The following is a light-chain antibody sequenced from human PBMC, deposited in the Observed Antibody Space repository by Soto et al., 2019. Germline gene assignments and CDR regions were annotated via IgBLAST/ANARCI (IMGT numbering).Light chain of an antibody. CDR1: QSVSSSN. J-gene: IGKJ1*01. CDR2: GAS. CDR3: QHYGSTPRT. Sequence: EIVLTQSPGTLSLSPGERATLSCRASQSVSSSNLAWYQQKPGQAPRLLIYGASSRATGIPDRFSGSGSGTDFTLTISRLESEDVAVYYCQHYGSTPRTFGQGTMVEIK. V-gene: IGKV3-20*01.